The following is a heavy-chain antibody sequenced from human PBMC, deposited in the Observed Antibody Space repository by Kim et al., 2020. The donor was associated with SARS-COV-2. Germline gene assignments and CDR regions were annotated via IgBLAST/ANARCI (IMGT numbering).Heavy chain of an antibody. J-gene: IGHJ4*02. CDR2: INEDGAGA. V-gene: IGHV3-7*03. CDR1: GFSFTKYW. D-gene: IGHD7-27*01. Sequence: GGSLRLSCAASGFSFTKYWMTWVRQAPGKGREWVASINEDGAGAFYVDSAGGRFTISRDNVENLVSLEMKSLRVEDTARYFCGRWGHGINKGKIVCYWGRGSIVTVS. CDR3: GRWGHGINKGKIVCY.